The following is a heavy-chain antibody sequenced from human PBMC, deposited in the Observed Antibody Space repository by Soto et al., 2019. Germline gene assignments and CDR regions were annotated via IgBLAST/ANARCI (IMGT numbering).Heavy chain of an antibody. CDR3: ARDFTVRPHGGPDY. Sequence: SAKVSFKASCYTFTSYGISWVRQAPGQGLEWMGWISAYNGNTNYAQKLQGRVTMTTDTSTSTAYMELRSLRSDDTAVYYCARDFTVRPHGGPDYWGQGTLVTVSS. J-gene: IGHJ4*02. CDR2: ISAYNGNT. CDR1: CYTFTSYG. V-gene: IGHV1-18*01. D-gene: IGHD4-4*01.